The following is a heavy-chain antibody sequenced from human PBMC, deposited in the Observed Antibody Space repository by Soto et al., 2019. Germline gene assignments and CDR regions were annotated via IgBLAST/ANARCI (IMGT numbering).Heavy chain of an antibody. J-gene: IGHJ5*02. V-gene: IGHV3-33*03. CDR1: GFDFTTYA. D-gene: IGHD2-15*01. CDR3: VKGRYCSGGTCYPPFDP. CDR2: AWYEARRT. Sequence: QGHLEQSGGGVVQPGGSLRLSCAASGFDFTTYAIHWVRQVPGKGLEWVAVAWYEARRTDYADSVKGRFTTYRDNSKKTVDLHMQSMRADDTGVYFCVKGRYCSGGTCYPPFDPWGQGTQVTVSS.